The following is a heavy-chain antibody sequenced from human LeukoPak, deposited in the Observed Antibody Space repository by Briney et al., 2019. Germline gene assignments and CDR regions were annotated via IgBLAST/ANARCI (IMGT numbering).Heavy chain of an antibody. J-gene: IGHJ4*02. V-gene: IGHV3-21*01. Sequence: GGSLRLSCAASGFTFSSYSMNWVRQTPGKGLEWVSSISSSSYIYYADSVKGRFTISRDNAKNSLYLQMNSLRAEDTAVYYCARDRGYCSGGSCYYFGYWGQGTLVTVSS. D-gene: IGHD2-15*01. CDR1: GFTFSSYS. CDR3: ARDRGYCSGGSCYYFGY. CDR2: ISSSSYI.